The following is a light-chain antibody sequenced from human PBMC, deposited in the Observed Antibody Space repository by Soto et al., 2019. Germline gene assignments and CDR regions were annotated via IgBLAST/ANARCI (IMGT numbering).Light chain of an antibody. V-gene: IGKV1-9*01. Sequence: DIQLTQSPSFLSASVGDRVTITCRASQGISSFLAWYQQKPGKAPNLLISGASNLRTGVPSRFSGGGSGTEFTLTISSLQPEDFATYYCQHLNPYPLTFGGGTKVEI. J-gene: IGKJ4*01. CDR2: GAS. CDR3: QHLNPYPLT. CDR1: QGISSF.